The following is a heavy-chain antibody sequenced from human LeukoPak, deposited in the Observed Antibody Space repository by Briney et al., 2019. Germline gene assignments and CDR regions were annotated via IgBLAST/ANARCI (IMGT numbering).Heavy chain of an antibody. D-gene: IGHD2-2*01. J-gene: IGHJ4*02. V-gene: IGHV3-23*01. CDR1: GFTFNNYA. CDR3: VKVAVQTQVVPAAIFFDY. CDR2: ISGSSAGI. Sequence: GGSLRLSCAASGFTFNNYAMGWVRQAPGKGLEWVSVISGSSAGIKYADSVKGQFTISRDNSKDTLYLQMNSLSAEDTAVYYCVKVAVQTQVVPAAIFFDYWGQGTLVTVSS.